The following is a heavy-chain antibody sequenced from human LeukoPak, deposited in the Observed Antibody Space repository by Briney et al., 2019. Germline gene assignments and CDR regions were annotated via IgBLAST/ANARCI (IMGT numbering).Heavy chain of an antibody. CDR2: ISGDGRRT. V-gene: IGHV3-23*01. CDR1: GLTFSSYG. Sequence: PGGSLRLSCGASGLTFSSYGWNWVRQAPGKGLEWVSAISGDGRRTYYADSVKGRFTISRDNSKNTLSLQMNSLRAEDTAVYYCANTNYDILTAYYIPLDYWGQGTLVTVSS. J-gene: IGHJ4*02. CDR3: ANTNYDILTAYYIPLDY. D-gene: IGHD3-9*01.